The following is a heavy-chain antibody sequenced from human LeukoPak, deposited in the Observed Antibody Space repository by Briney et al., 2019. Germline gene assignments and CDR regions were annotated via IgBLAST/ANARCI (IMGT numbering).Heavy chain of an antibody. CDR3: AKGNLRGPPPNIDY. J-gene: IGHJ4*02. CDR1: GFTFSSYA. V-gene: IGHV3-23*01. D-gene: IGHD5/OR15-5a*01. CDR2: ISGRGGST. Sequence: GGSLRLSCAASGFTFSSYAMGWVRQAPGKGLEWVSAISGRGGSTYSADSVKGRFTISRDDSKNTLYLQMNSLRAEDTAIYYCAKGNLRGPPPNIDYWGQGTLVTVSS.